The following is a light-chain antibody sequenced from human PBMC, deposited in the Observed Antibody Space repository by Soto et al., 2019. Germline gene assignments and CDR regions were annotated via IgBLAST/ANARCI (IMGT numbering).Light chain of an antibody. CDR1: QSVSHSY. V-gene: IGKV3D-20*02. CDR2: CAS. J-gene: IGKJ5*01. Sequence: EIVFTQSPGTLSFSLGERTTLSRRASQSVSHSYLAWYQPKPGQAPRLLIYCASSRAPGIPDRVSGSGSRTDFAFTISSLERDDFAVYYCQQRPNWRIPFGEGTRLEIK. CDR3: QQRPNWRIP.